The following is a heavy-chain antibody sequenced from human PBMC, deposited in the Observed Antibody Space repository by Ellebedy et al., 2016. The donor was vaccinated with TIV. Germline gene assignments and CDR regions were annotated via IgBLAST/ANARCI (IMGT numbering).Heavy chain of an antibody. CDR1: GGSVSTGGYY. Sequence: LGLSXTVSGGSVSTGGYYCSWVRQHPGKGLEWIGSIYYSGSTSYNPSLKSRVTISIDTSKNQFSLKMTSVTAADTAVYYCARERAVAGENWFDPWGQGTLVTVSS. CDR2: IYYSGST. V-gene: IGHV4-31*03. D-gene: IGHD6-19*01. J-gene: IGHJ5*02. CDR3: ARERAVAGENWFDP.